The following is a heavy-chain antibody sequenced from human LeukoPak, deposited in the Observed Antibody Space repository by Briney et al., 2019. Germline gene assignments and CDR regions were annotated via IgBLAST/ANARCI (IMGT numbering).Heavy chain of an antibody. V-gene: IGHV3-23*01. Sequence: GGSLRLSCAASGFTFRSFAMSWVRQTPGKGLEWVSSITAGGAGTYYADSLKGRFTISRDNSKNTLYLQMDSLRAEDTAVYYCAKVPGQIVALPAGDDAFDIWGQGTMVTVFS. D-gene: IGHD2-2*01. CDR3: AKVPGQIVALPAGDDAFDI. CDR1: GFTFRSFA. J-gene: IGHJ3*02. CDR2: ITAGGAGT.